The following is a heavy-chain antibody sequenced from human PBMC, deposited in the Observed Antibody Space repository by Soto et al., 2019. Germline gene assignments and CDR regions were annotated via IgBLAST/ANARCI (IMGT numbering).Heavy chain of an antibody. CDR3: AADRGYP. CDR1: GFTFTSSS. Sequence: QMQLVQSGPEVKKPGTSVKVSCKASGFTFTSSSVQWVRQVRGQGLEWMGWIVVGTGDTKYAQKFQERVTFNRDISTSTAYMEVSSLRSADTAMYYCAADRGYPWGQGTLVTVSS. D-gene: IGHD3-10*01. J-gene: IGHJ5*02. V-gene: IGHV1-58*01. CDR2: IVVGTGDT.